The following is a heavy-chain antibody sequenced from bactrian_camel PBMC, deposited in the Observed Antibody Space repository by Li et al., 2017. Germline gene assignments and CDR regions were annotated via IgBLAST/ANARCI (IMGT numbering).Heavy chain of an antibody. CDR3: AADQRGSCYRLGRGPEFEPDY. CDR1: VSHNYEYSRRC. CDR2: IDSYGAT. V-gene: IGHV3S63*01. J-gene: IGHJ4*01. D-gene: IGHD2*01. Sequence: HVQLVESGGASVQAGGSLRLSCAHSIVSHNYEYSRRCMGWFRQAPGKEAEKVAFIDSYGATDYHNSVKGRFTISHDAAKNTVYLQMNSLKPADTAMYYCAADQRGSCYRLGRGPEFEPDYWGQGTQVTVS.